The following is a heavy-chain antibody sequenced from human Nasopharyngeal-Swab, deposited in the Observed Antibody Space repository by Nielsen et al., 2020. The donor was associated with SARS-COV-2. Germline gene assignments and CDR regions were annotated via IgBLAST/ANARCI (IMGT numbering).Heavy chain of an antibody. D-gene: IGHD3-16*01. J-gene: IGHJ6*02. V-gene: IGHV3-11*01. CDR3: ARDKGYQVLLGFYYHGLDA. CDR2: ISASGRNT. CDR1: GFTFSDYY. Sequence: GESLKISCAASGFTFSDYYMAWVRQAPGKGLEWLSYISASGRNTDSADSVKGRFTSSRDNANNLLFLHMNSLRGEDTAVYYCARDKGYQVLLGFYYHGLDAWGHGTAVTVSS.